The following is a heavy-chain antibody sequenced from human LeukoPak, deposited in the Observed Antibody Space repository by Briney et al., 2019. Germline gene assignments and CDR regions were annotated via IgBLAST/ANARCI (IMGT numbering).Heavy chain of an antibody. Sequence: SQTLSLTCAISGDSVSSNSAAWNWIRQSPSRGLEWLGRTYYRSKWYNDFAVSVKSRITINPDTSKNQFSLQLNSVTPEDTAVYYCARDRIGYYYDSSGYSNDAFDIWGQGTMVTVSS. V-gene: IGHV6-1*01. CDR2: TYYRSKWYN. J-gene: IGHJ3*02. CDR1: GDSVSSNSAA. D-gene: IGHD3-22*01. CDR3: ARDRIGYYYDSSGYSNDAFDI.